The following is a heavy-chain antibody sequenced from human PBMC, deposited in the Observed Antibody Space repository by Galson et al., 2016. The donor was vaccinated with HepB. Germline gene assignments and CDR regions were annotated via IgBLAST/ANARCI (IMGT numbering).Heavy chain of an antibody. CDR2: TYYRSKWYN. CDR3: SRVSFCSILTGCEYLDY. D-gene: IGHD3-9*01. Sequence: CAISGDSVSSNSAAWNWIRQSPSRGLEWLGRTYYRSKWYNDYAVSVKSRITINPDTSKTQISLQLNTVTPEDTAGDYYSRVSFCSILTGCEYLDYWGQGTLVTVSS. CDR1: GDSVSSNSAA. J-gene: IGHJ4*02. V-gene: IGHV6-1*01.